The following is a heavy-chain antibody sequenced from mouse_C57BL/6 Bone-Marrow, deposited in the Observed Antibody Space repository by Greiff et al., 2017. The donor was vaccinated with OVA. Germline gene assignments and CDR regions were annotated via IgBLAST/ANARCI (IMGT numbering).Heavy chain of an antibody. V-gene: IGHV1-59*01. D-gene: IGHD2-5*01. CDR3: ARKDYSNRDY. CDR1: GYTFTSYW. CDR2: IDPSDSYT. J-gene: IGHJ2*01. Sequence: QVQLQQPGAELVRPGTSVKLSCKASGYTFTSYWMHWVKQRPGQGLEWIGVIDPSDSYTNYNQKFKGKATLTVDTSSSTAYMQLSSLTSEDSAVYYCARKDYSNRDYWGQGTTLTVSS.